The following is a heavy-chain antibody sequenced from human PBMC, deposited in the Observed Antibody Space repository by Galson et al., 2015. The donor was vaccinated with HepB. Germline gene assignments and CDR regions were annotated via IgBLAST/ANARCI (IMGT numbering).Heavy chain of an antibody. CDR2: IIPIFGTA. CDR3: ARGSGSYYGAFDI. D-gene: IGHD1-26*01. CDR1: GGTFSSYA. J-gene: IGHJ3*02. V-gene: IGHV1-69*13. Sequence: SVKVSCKASGGTFSSYAISWVRQAPGQGLEWMGGIIPIFGTANYAQKFQGRVTTTADESTSTAYMELSSLRSEDTAVYYCARGSGSYYGAFDIWGQGTMVTVSS.